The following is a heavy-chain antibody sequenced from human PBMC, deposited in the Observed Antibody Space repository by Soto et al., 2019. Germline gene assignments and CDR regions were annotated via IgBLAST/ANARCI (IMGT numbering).Heavy chain of an antibody. J-gene: IGHJ4*02. CDR1: GYTFTSYH. CDR2: ISAYTGNT. CDR3: AGGSPPPRE. V-gene: IGHV1-18*01. Sequence: QVQLVQSGAEVKKPGASVKVSCKASGYTFTSYHITWVRQAPGQGLEWMGWISAYTGNTNYAQKLEGRVTMTTDTSTSTAYMEWRSVRSDVTAVYYCAGGSPPPREWGQGTLVTVSS. D-gene: IGHD1-26*01.